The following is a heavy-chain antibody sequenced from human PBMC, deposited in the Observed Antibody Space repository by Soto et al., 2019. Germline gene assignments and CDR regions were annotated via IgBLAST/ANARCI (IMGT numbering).Heavy chain of an antibody. J-gene: IGHJ4*02. CDR3: ARKTGGYYPFDD. V-gene: IGHV4-28*01. D-gene: IGHD2-8*02. Sequence: QVQLRESGPGLVKPSDTLSLSCSVSGYSISGDNWWGWIRQSPGKGLEWIGYISSSGDTHYNPSLGGRVTLSVDWSKNQFSLKLRSVTAVDTAIYYCARKTGGYYPFDDWGQGTLVIVSS. CDR1: GYSISGDNW. CDR2: ISSSGDT.